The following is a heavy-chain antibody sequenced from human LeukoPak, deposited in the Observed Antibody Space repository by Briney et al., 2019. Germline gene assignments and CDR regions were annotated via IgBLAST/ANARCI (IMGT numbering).Heavy chain of an antibody. CDR1: GGSISSGDYY. CDR2: IYYSGST. CDR3: ARSLLSAGSGSYGFDP. J-gene: IGHJ5*02. D-gene: IGHD3-10*01. Sequence: SQTLSLTCSVSGGSISSGDYYWSSIRQPPGNCLEWIGHIYYSGSTHHNPSLKSRVTISVDTSKNQFSLKLSSVTATDTAVYYCARSLLSAGSGSYGFDPWGQGTLVTVSS. V-gene: IGHV4-30-4*01.